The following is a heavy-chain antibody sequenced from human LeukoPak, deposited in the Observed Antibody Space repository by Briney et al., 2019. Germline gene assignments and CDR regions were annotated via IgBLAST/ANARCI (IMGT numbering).Heavy chain of an antibody. J-gene: IGHJ4*02. CDR1: GFTFSSYE. V-gene: IGHV3-48*03. D-gene: IGHD3-10*01. CDR2: ISGSASTI. Sequence: GGSLRLSCAASGFTFSSYEMNWVRQAPGKGLEWVSYISGSASTIYYADSMKGRFTISRDNAKNSLYLQMNSLRAEDTAVYYCARDRYYGSGSWDYWGQRSLVTVSS. CDR3: ARDRYYGSGSWDY.